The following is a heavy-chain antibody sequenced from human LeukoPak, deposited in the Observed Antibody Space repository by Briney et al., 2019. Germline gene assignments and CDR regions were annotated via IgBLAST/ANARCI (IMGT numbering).Heavy chain of an antibody. Sequence: ASVKVSCKASGYTXTSYGISWVRQAPGQGLEWLGWISAYNGNTNYAQRLQGRVTMTTDTSTSTAYMELRSLTSDDTAVYYCARHGSGRYYPAEGRVDYWGQGTLVTVSS. CDR1: GYTXTSYG. CDR2: ISAYNGNT. CDR3: ARHGSGRYYPAEGRVDY. D-gene: IGHD3-10*01. J-gene: IGHJ4*02. V-gene: IGHV1-18*01.